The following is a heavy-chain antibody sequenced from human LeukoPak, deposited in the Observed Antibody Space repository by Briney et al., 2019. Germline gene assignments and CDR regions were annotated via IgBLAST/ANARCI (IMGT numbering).Heavy chain of an antibody. CDR2: ISSIRSYI. CDR3: GGRAKTERGHSYGLDF. D-gene: IGHD5-18*01. V-gene: IGHV3-21*01. CDR1: GFSFSSYS. Sequence: GGSLRLSCAASGFSFSSYSLNWVRQAPGKGLEWVSSISSIRSYIYYGDSVKGRFTISRDNAKNSLYLQMNSLRAEDKGVYYLGGRAKTERGHSYGLDFWGQGTLVTVSS. J-gene: IGHJ4*02.